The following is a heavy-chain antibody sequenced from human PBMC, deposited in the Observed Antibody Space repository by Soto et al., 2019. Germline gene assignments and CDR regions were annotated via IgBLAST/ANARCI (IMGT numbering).Heavy chain of an antibody. J-gene: IGHJ4*02. CDR1: GFSFRTYA. Sequence: QEQLVESGGGVVQPGRSLRLSCAASGFSFRTYAMHWVRQAPGKGLEWVAVISSDGRKEFYVDSVKGRFTISRDNSKNTLYLQMNSPRADDTAMYYCARENGGYWGQGTLFTVSS. V-gene: IGHV3-30*04. D-gene: IGHD2-8*01. CDR3: ARENGGY. CDR2: ISSDGRKE.